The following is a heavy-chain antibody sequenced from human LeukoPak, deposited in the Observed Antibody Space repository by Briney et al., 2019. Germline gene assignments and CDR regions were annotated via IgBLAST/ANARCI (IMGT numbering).Heavy chain of an antibody. Sequence: ASVKVSCKASGYTFTSYGISWVRQAPGQGLEWMGWISAYNGNTNYAQKFQGRVTMTRDTSISTAYMELSRLRSDDTAVYYCARDTLVGNYGSGSSGPYYYYMDVWGKGTTVTIS. CDR3: ARDTLVGNYGSGSSGPYYYYMDV. V-gene: IGHV1-18*01. CDR1: GYTFTSYG. J-gene: IGHJ6*03. CDR2: ISAYNGNT. D-gene: IGHD3-10*01.